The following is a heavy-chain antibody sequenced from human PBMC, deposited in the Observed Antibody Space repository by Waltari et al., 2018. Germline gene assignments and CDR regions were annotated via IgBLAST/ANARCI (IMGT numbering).Heavy chain of an antibody. CDR2: VSYSGTT. V-gene: IGHV4-39*01. J-gene: IGHJ3*01. CDR3: ATYIGASVGTAAFDV. D-gene: IGHD5-12*01. CDR1: GVSITSTRHY. Sequence: QLQLQESGPRLVRPSETLSLISRVPGVSITSTRHYWAWCRQSPGQGLEWIGTVSYSGTTYISPSLKSRVSVSRDTSKNQVSLILGSVTAADMAVYYCATYIGASVGTAAFDVWGQGTMVTVSS.